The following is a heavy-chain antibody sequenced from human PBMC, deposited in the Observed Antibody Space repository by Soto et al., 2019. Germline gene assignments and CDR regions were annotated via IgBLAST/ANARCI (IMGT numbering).Heavy chain of an antibody. V-gene: IGHV4-39*06. CDR3: ARIYGASFDY. D-gene: IGHD4-17*01. CDR2: IYYSGST. J-gene: IGHJ4*02. Sequence: SETLSLTCTVPGGSISSSSYYWGWIRQPPGKGLEWIGSIYYSGSTNYNPSLKSQVTISVDTSKNQFPLKLSSVTAADTAVYYCARIYGASFDYWGQGTLVTVSS. CDR1: GGSISSSSYY.